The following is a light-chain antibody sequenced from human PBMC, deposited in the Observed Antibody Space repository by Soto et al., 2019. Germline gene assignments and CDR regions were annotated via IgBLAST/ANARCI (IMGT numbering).Light chain of an antibody. CDR3: QQYGRT. J-gene: IGKJ1*01. Sequence: EIVLTQSPGTLSLSPGERATLSCRASQSVSSSYLAWYQQKPGQAPRLLIYGASSRATGIPDRFSGSGSGTDFTLTISRLGPEDLAVYYCQQYGRTFGQGTKV. CDR2: GAS. CDR1: QSVSSSY. V-gene: IGKV3-20*01.